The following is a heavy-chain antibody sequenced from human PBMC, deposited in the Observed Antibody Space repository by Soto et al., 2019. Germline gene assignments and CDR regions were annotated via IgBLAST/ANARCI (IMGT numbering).Heavy chain of an antibody. Sequence: LRLSCAASGFTFSSYSMNWVRQAPGKGLEWVSYISSSSSTIYYADSVKGRFTISRDNAKNSLYLQMNSLRDEDTAVYYCARDRRGITGTTANPPNWFDPWGQGTLVTVSS. CDR2: ISSSSSTI. CDR1: GFTFSSYS. J-gene: IGHJ5*02. D-gene: IGHD1-7*01. V-gene: IGHV3-48*02. CDR3: ARDRRGITGTTANPPNWFDP.